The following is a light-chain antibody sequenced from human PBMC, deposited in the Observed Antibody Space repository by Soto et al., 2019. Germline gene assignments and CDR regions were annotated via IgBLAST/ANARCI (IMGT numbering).Light chain of an antibody. CDR2: DTS. Sequence: EVVLAQSPATLSSSPGERATLSCTASESVSTYLAWYQQKPGQSPRLLIYDTSRRATGIPARFSGSGSGTDFTLTISSLEPEDFVVYYCQQRSNWPLTFGGGTKVEIK. V-gene: IGKV3-11*01. CDR3: QQRSNWPLT. J-gene: IGKJ4*01. CDR1: ESVSTY.